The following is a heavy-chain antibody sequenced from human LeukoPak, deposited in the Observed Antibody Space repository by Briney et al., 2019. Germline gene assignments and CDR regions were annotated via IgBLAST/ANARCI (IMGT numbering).Heavy chain of an antibody. CDR1: GVSISSYY. D-gene: IGHD2-15*01. J-gene: IGHJ6*03. Sequence: PSETLSLTCTVSGVSISSYYWSWIRQPPGKGLEWIGYIYYSGSTNYNPSLKSRVTISVDTSKNQFSLKLSSVTAADTAVYYCARDRGASSSYYYYMDVWGKGTTVTISS. CDR2: IYYSGST. V-gene: IGHV4-59*01. CDR3: ARDRGASSSYYYYMDV.